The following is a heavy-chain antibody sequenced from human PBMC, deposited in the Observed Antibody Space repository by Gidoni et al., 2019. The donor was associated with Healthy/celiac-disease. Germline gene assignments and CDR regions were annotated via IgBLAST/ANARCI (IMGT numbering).Heavy chain of an antibody. J-gene: IGHJ4*02. V-gene: IGHV1-69*01. D-gene: IGHD6-13*01. Sequence: QVQLVQSGAEVKKPGSSVKVSCKASGGTFRSYAISWGRQAPGQGLEWMGGIIPTVGTANYAQKFQGRVTITADESTSTAYMELSSLRSEDTAVYYCARSIAAAGREVGYWGQGTLVTVSS. CDR3: ARSIAAAGREVGY. CDR1: GGTFRSYA. CDR2: IIPTVGTA.